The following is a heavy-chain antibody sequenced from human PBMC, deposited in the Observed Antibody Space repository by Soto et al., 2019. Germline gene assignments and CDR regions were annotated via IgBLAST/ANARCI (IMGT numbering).Heavy chain of an antibody. Sequence: GGSLRLSCAASGFTFSTYGMHWVRQAPGKGLEWVAVIWFDGTNKYHSDSVKGRFTVSRDNSKNTLYLQMNSLRVEDTAVYHCARDPHNWSQGRPYYYYFMDVWGKGTTVTVSS. CDR2: IWFDGTNK. D-gene: IGHD1-1*01. CDR3: ARDPHNWSQGRPYYYYFMDV. V-gene: IGHV3-33*01. J-gene: IGHJ6*03. CDR1: GFTFSTYG.